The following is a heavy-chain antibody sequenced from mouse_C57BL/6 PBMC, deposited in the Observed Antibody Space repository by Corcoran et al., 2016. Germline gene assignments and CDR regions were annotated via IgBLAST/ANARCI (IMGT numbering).Heavy chain of an antibody. D-gene: IGHD1-1*01. J-gene: IGHJ2*01. CDR2: INPNNGGT. Sequence: EVQLQQSGPELVKPGASVKIPCKASGYTFTDYNMDWVKQSHGKSLEWIGDINPNNGGTIYNQKFKGKATLTVDKSSSTAYMELRSLTSEDTAVYYCARSHYYGSSYVGYYFDYWGQGTTLTVSS. CDR3: ARSHYYGSSYVGYYFDY. CDR1: GYTFTDYN. V-gene: IGHV1-18*01.